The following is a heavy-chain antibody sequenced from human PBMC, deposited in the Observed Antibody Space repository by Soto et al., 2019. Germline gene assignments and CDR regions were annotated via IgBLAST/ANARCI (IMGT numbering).Heavy chain of an antibody. D-gene: IGHD3-16*02. J-gene: IGHJ3*02. Sequence: GGSLRLSCAASGFTFSSYSMNWVRQAPGKGLEWVSSISSSSSYIYYADSVKGRFTISRDNAKNSLYLQMNSLRAEDTAVYYCARERVPPYDYIWGSYRYDAFDIWGQGTMVTVSS. CDR1: GFTFSSYS. CDR2: ISSSSSYI. V-gene: IGHV3-21*01. CDR3: ARERVPPYDYIWGSYRYDAFDI.